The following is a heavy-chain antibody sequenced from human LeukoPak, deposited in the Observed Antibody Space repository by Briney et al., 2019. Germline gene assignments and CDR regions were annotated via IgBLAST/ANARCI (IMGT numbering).Heavy chain of an antibody. CDR1: GGSISSGSYY. CDR3: ARGIAAAGTHLDY. V-gene: IGHV4-61*02. Sequence: SETLSLTCTVSGGSISSGSYYWSWIRQPAGKGLEWIGRIYTSGSTNYNPSLKGRVTISVDTSKNQFSLKLSSVTAADTAVYYCARGIAAAGTHLDYWGQGTLVTVSS. D-gene: IGHD6-13*01. CDR2: IYTSGST. J-gene: IGHJ4*02.